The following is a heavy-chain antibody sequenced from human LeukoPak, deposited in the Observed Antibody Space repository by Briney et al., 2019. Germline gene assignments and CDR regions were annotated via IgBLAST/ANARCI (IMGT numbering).Heavy chain of an antibody. CDR3: ARRWDDYGDYFAFDI. V-gene: IGHV4-59*01. D-gene: IGHD4-17*01. CDR2: IYYSGST. Sequence: KASETLSLTCTVSGGSISSYYWSWIRQPPGKGLEWIGYIYYSGSTNYNPSLKSRVTISVDTSKNQFSLKPSSVTAADTAVHYCARRWDDYGDYFAFDIWGQGTMVTVSS. CDR1: GGSISSYY. J-gene: IGHJ3*02.